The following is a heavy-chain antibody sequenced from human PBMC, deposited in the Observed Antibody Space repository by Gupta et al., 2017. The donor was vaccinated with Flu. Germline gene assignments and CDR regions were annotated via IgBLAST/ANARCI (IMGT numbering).Heavy chain of an antibody. D-gene: IGHD3-16*02. J-gene: IGHJ4*02. Sequence: AMHWVRQAPGKGLEWVSFMSFDVNNEYYADSVQGRFNISRDNSKNKLYLQMRRLRPEDTAVYYCVRGTMMITFGGVVVLDFWGQGTLVTVSS. CDR3: VRGTMMITFGGVVVLDF. CDR1: A. CDR2: MSFDVNNE. V-gene: IGHV3-30*04.